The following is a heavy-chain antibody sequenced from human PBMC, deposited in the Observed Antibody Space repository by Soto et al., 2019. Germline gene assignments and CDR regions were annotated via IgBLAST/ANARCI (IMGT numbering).Heavy chain of an antibody. Sequence: QVQLVQSGAEVKKPGSSVKVACKVSGDTCSNYVINWVRQAPGQGLEWMGAIVPIFRTANYAQKFQGRVTITADELPITAYMERSALRYDDTASYFCARDTSAPCTFREDASDIGGQGRLVSVSA. J-gene: IGHJ3*02. D-gene: IGHD2-8*01. CDR3: ARDTSAPCTFREDASDI. CDR1: GDTCSNYV. CDR2: IVPIFRTA. V-gene: IGHV1-69*12.